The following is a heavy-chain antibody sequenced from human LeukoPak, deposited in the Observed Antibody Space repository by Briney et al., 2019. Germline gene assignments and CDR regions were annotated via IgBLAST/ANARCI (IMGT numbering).Heavy chain of an antibody. D-gene: IGHD3-22*01. V-gene: IGHV1-46*01. CDR2: IKPSGGRT. CDR1: GYTFTNYH. J-gene: IGHJ5*02. Sequence: ASVKVSCKASGYTFTNYHMQWVRQALGQGLEWMGTIKPSGGRTTNARKFQGRVTMTWDTSTSTVYMELSSLRSEDTAVYYCARSRDDSIGSRWFDPWGQGTLVTVSS. CDR3: ARSRDDSIGSRWFDP.